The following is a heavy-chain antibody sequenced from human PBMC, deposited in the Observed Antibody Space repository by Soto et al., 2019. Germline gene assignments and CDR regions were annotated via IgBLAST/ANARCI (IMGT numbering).Heavy chain of an antibody. Sequence: SCPTLVNPTQTLTLTCTFSGFSLNTFGMGVGWIRQPPGKALEWLALIYWNDDKRYNPSLNSRLTIAKDTSKNLVVPTMTNVDPVDAATYYCVNSPENYTSDYWGQGTLVTLSS. CDR2: IYWNDDK. D-gene: IGHD1-7*01. J-gene: IGHJ4*02. CDR3: VNSPENYTSDY. V-gene: IGHV2-5*01. CDR1: GFSLNTFGMG.